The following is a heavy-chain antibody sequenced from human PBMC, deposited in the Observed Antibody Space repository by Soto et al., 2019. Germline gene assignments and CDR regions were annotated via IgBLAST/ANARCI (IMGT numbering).Heavy chain of an antibody. J-gene: IGHJ4*02. D-gene: IGHD6-19*01. Sequence: GGSLRLSCAASGFTFSSYEMNWVRQAPGKGLEWVSYISSSGSTIYYADSVKGRFTISRDNAKNSLYLQMNSLRAEDTAAYYCARGSSGWYPFDYWGQGTLVTVSS. CDR2: ISSSGSTI. V-gene: IGHV3-48*03. CDR3: ARGSSGWYPFDY. CDR1: GFTFSSYE.